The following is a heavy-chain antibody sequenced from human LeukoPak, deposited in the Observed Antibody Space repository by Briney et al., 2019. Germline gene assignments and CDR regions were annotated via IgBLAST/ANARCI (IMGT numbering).Heavy chain of an antibody. V-gene: IGHV3-30*02. CDR3: AKVFTVGATGGYFDY. J-gene: IGHJ4*02. D-gene: IGHD1-26*01. CDR2: IRYDGSNK. CDR1: GFTFSSYC. Sequence: PGGSLRLSCAASGFTFSSYCMHWVRQAPGKGLEWVAFIRYDGSNKYYADSVKGRFTISRDNSKNTLYLQMSSLRAEDTAVYYCAKVFTVGATGGYFDYWGQGTLVTVSS.